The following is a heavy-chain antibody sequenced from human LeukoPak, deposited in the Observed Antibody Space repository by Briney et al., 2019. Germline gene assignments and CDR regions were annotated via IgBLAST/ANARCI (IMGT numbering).Heavy chain of an antibody. J-gene: IGHJ4*02. V-gene: IGHV3-23*01. CDR2: ISGSGGRT. Sequence: GGSLRLSCAASGFTFSSYAMSWVRQAPGKGLEWVSAISGSGGRTYYTDSVKGRFTISRDNSKDTLYLQMHSLRAEDTAVYYCAKWSPYGGNPGYWGQGTLVTVSS. CDR3: AKWSPYGGNPGY. CDR1: GFTFSSYA. D-gene: IGHD4-23*01.